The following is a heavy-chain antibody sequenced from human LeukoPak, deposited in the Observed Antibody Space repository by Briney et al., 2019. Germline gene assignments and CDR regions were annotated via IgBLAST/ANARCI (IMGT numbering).Heavy chain of an antibody. J-gene: IGHJ4*02. D-gene: IGHD1-26*01. CDR2: INRDGSSA. CDR3: VSDSGGRSGGDY. V-gene: IGHV3-74*01. CDR1: GFTFTNYL. Sequence: GGSLRLSCAASGFTFTNYLMHWIRHAPGKGWVWVSRINRDGSSAHYADSVKGRFTISRDNAQNTLRLQMNSLGPEDTAVYYCVSDSGGRSGGDYWGQGTLVTVSS.